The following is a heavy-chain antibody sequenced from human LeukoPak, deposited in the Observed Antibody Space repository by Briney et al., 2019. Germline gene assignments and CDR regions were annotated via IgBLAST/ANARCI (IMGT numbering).Heavy chain of an antibody. CDR3: ARPQWLGLMDV. J-gene: IGHJ6*02. D-gene: IGHD6-19*01. Sequence: GGSLRLSCAASGFTFRSSTMNWVRQAPGKGLEWVSSISSSSSYIYYADSVKGRFTISRDNAKNSLYLQMNSLRAEDTAVYYCARPQWLGLMDVWGQGTTVTVSS. CDR2: ISSSSSYI. V-gene: IGHV3-21*01. CDR1: GFTFRSST.